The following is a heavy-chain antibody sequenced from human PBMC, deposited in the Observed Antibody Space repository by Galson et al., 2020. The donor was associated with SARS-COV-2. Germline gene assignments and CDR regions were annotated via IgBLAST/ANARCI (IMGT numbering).Heavy chain of an antibody. CDR2: ISHNGST. CDR3: ARGNTYHSVWAAHGPKKFYTGLDV. D-gene: IGHD3-16*01. Sequence: SETLSLTCAVSGGSFSDYFWSWIRQTPTRGLEWIGEISHNGSTNSNPSLGSRLTMSVDTSRKQFSLHLASVTAADTAVYFCARGNTYHSVWAAHGPKKFYTGLDVWGQGTTVAVSS. J-gene: IGHJ6*02. CDR1: GGSFSDYF. V-gene: IGHV4-34*01.